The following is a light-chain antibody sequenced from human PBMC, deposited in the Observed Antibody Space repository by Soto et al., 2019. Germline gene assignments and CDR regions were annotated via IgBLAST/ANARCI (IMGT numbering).Light chain of an antibody. CDR3: QQRSNWPPLIT. Sequence: EIVLTQSPATLSLSPGERATLSCRASQSVSSYLAWYQQKPGQAPRLLIYDASNRATGLPARFSGSGSGTDFTLTIISLEPEDFAVYYCQQRSNWPPLITFGQGTRLEIK. V-gene: IGKV3-11*01. J-gene: IGKJ5*01. CDR2: DAS. CDR1: QSVSSY.